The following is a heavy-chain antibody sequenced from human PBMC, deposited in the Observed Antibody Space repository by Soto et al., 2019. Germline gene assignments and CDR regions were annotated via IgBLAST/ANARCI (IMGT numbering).Heavy chain of an antibody. J-gene: IGHJ5*02. CDR3: ARASVVVTASLHWFDP. Sequence: SETLSLTCTVSGGSISSYYWSWIRQPPGKGLEWNGFIYFCGSTNYNPSLKSRVTISVDTSKNQFSLKLSFVTVADTAVYYCARASVVVTASLHWFDPWGQGTLVTVSS. CDR2: IYFCGST. D-gene: IGHD2-21*02. CDR1: GGSISSYY. V-gene: IGHV4-59*01.